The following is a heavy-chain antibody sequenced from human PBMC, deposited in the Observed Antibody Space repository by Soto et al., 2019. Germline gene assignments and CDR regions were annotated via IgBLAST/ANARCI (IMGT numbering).Heavy chain of an antibody. Sequence: QVQLVESGGGVVQPGRSLRLSCAASGFTFSTYGMHWVRQAPGKGLVWLAVISNNGINKYYADSVKGRFTISRDNSKDTLFLQMNSLRGEDTAIYYCARVIRADSTSSNFYYYSGLDVWGQGTTVTVSS. CDR1: GFTFSTYG. CDR3: ARVIRADSTSSNFYYYSGLDV. V-gene: IGHV3-30*03. J-gene: IGHJ6*02. D-gene: IGHD6-6*01. CDR2: ISNNGINK.